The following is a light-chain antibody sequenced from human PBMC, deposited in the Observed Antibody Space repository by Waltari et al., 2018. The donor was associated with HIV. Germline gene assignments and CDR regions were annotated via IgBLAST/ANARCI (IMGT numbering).Light chain of an antibody. J-gene: IGLJ3*02. Sequence: QSALTQHASASGSPGQSITISCTGTSSDIGYYDSVSWYQLHPGKAPKLIMSDVNNRPSGVSDRFSGSKSDNTASLTISGLQTDDEADYYCSSYSGITTLVFGGGTKVTVL. CDR1: SSDIGYYDS. CDR3: SSYSGITTLV. CDR2: DVN. V-gene: IGLV2-14*01.